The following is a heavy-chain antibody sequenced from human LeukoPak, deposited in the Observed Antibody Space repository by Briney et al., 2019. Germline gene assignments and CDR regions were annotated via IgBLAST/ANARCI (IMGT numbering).Heavy chain of an antibody. CDR3: AKDLRTGLVVIGFDY. CDR2: ISGSGGST. D-gene: IGHD3-22*01. V-gene: IGHV3-23*01. J-gene: IGHJ4*02. Sequence: PGGSLRLSCAPSGFTFSSYAMSWVRQAPGKGLEWVSAISGSGGSTYYADSVKGRFTISRDNSKNTLYLQMNSLRAEDTAVYHCAKDLRTGLVVIGFDYWGQGTLVTVSS. CDR1: GFTFSSYA.